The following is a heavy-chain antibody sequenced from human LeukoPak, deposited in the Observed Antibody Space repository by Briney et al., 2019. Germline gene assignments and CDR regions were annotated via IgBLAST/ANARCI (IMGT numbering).Heavy chain of an antibody. CDR3: ARGLEAEWELLDY. CDR1: GYTXTGYY. J-gene: IGHJ4*02. Sequence: ASVKVSCKASGYTXTGYYMHWVRQAPGQGLEWMGWINPNSGGTNYAQKFQGRVTMARDTSISTAYMELSRLRSDDTAVYYCARGLEAEWELLDYWGQGTLVTVSS. D-gene: IGHD1-26*01. V-gene: IGHV1-2*02. CDR2: INPNSGGT.